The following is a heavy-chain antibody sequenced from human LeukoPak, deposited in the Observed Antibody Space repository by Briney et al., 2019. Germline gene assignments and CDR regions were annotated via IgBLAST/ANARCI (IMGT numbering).Heavy chain of an antibody. CDR2: ISSSSSNI. CDR1: GFTFSDYS. D-gene: IGHD2-8*02. Sequence: GGSLRLSCAASGFTFSDYSMNWVRQAPGKGLEWVSYISSSSSNIYYADSVKGRFTLSRDDAKNSPYLQMNSLRDEDTAVYYCARPPSRNYCTGGVCYLYMDVWGKGTTVTVSS. V-gene: IGHV3-48*02. CDR3: ARPPSRNYCTGGVCYLYMDV. J-gene: IGHJ6*03.